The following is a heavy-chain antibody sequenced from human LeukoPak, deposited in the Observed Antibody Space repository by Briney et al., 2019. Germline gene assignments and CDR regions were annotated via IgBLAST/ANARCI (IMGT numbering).Heavy chain of an antibody. CDR1: GGSISSGHYY. Sequence: PSETLSLTCTVSGGSISSGHYYWNWIRQHPGKGLEWIGYIYYSGSTYYNPSLKSRVTMSVDTSKNQFSLKVNSVTAADTAVYYCARGRYDSSGYYYLDYWGQGTLVTVSS. J-gene: IGHJ4*02. CDR2: IYYSGST. V-gene: IGHV4-31*03. CDR3: ARGRYDSSGYYYLDY. D-gene: IGHD3-22*01.